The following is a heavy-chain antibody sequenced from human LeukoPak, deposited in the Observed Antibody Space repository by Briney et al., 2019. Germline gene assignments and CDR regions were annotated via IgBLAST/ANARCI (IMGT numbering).Heavy chain of an antibody. Sequence: LPGGSLRLSCAASGFTFDNYGINWVRQAPGKGLEWVSYISSSGSTIYYADSVKGRFTISRDNAKNSLYLQMNSLRAEDTAVYYCAELGITMIGGVWGKGTTVTISS. CDR2: ISSSGSTI. CDR1: GFTFDNYG. V-gene: IGHV3-48*03. J-gene: IGHJ6*04. CDR3: AELGITMIGGV. D-gene: IGHD3-10*02.